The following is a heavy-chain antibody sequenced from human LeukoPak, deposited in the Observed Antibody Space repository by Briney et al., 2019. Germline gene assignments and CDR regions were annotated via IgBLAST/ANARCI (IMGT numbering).Heavy chain of an antibody. CDR3: AKASWVSSADAVL. V-gene: IGHV3-23*01. CDR1: GFTFSSYA. Sequence: GSLRLSCAASGFTFSSYAMSWVRQAPARGLEWVSSLRGDGETFYADSVKGRFTLSRDESRNTVYLQMSNLRVEDTAVYFCAKASWVSSADAVLWGQGTLVTVSS. CDR2: LRGDGET. J-gene: IGHJ4*02. D-gene: IGHD3-16*01.